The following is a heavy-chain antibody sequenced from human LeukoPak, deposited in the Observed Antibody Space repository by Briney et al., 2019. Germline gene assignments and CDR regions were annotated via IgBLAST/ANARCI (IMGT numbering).Heavy chain of an antibody. V-gene: IGHV4-59*01. CDR1: GGSISGYY. CDR3: ARGGYYGSGNDFRFDP. Sequence: SETLSLTCTVSGGSISGYYWSWIRQPPGKGLEWIGYIYYSGSTNYKPSLKSRVAISVDTSKNQFSLKLSSVTAADTAVYYCARGGYYGSGNDFRFDPWGQGTLVTVSS. J-gene: IGHJ5*02. CDR2: IYYSGST. D-gene: IGHD3-10*01.